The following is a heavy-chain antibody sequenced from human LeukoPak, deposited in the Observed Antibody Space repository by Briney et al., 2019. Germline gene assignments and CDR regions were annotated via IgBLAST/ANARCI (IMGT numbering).Heavy chain of an antibody. V-gene: IGHV3-21*01. CDR1: GFTFSSYA. J-gene: IGHJ4*02. CDR3: ASALDRNDY. Sequence: PGGSLRLSCAASGFTFSSYAMSWVRQAPGKGLEWVSSISSSSSYIYYADSVKGRCTISRDNAKNSLYLQMNSLRAEDTAVYYCASALDRNDYWGQGTLVTVSS. CDR2: ISSSSSYI.